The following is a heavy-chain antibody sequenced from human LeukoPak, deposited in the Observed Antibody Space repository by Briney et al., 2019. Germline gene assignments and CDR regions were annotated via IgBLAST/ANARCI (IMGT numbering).Heavy chain of an antibody. CDR1: GFSFSNYG. CDR3: AKPTRGSGGSFLIDY. CDR2: TWNDGTYK. Sequence: PGGSLRLSCATSGFSFSNYGMHWVRQAPGKGLEWVAVTWNDGTYKYYADSVKGRFTISRDNSKNTLYLQMNSLRVEDTAVYYCAKPTRGSGGSFLIDYWGQGTLVTVSS. J-gene: IGHJ4*02. V-gene: IGHV3-33*06. D-gene: IGHD2-15*01.